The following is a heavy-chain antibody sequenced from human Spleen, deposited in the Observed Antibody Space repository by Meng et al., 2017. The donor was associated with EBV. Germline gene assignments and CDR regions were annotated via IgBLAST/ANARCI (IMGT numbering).Heavy chain of an antibody. V-gene: IGHV4-59*01. Sequence: GAGLLKPAETLSPTCSVYGGSFSSYYWTLIRQPPGKGLEWMGYIYYSGSTNSNPSLKSRVTISLDTSRNQFSLRLTSVTTADTAVYYCARDRSGHSVGGHFDYWGQGILVTVSS. J-gene: IGHJ4*02. CDR1: GGSFSSYY. CDR3: ARDRSGHSVGGHFDY. CDR2: IYYSGST. D-gene: IGHD5/OR15-5a*01.